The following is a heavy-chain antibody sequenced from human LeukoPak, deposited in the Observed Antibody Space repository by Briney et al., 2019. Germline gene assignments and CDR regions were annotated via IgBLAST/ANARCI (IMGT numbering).Heavy chain of an antibody. CDR2: ISYDGSNK. J-gene: IGHJ4*02. V-gene: IGHV3-30*04. CDR1: GFTFSSYA. Sequence: GGSLRLSCAASGFTFSSYAMHWVRQARGKGLVWVAFISYDGSNKYYADSVKGRFTISRDNSKNTLYLQMNSLRAEDTAVYYCARDSPPDLFTRIAVAGTGLVDYWGQGTLVTVSS. CDR3: ARDSPPDLFTRIAVAGTGLVDY. D-gene: IGHD6-19*01.